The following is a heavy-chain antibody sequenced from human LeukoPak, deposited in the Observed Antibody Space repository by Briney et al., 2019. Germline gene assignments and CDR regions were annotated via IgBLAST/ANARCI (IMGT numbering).Heavy chain of an antibody. CDR2: ISGGGDAT. D-gene: IGHD3-10*02. CDR1: DFSFITYA. V-gene: IGHV3-23*01. J-gene: IGHJ6*04. CDR3: AELGITMIGGV. Sequence: GGSLRLSCAASDFSFITYAMSWVRQAPGKGLEWVSTISGGGDATYYADSVKGRFTISRDNAKNSLYLQMNSLRAEDTAVYYCAELGITMIGGVWGKGTTVTSSS.